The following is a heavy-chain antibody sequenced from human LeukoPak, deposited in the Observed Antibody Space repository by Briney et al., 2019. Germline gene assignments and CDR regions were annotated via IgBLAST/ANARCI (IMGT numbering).Heavy chain of an antibody. J-gene: IGHJ4*02. D-gene: IGHD6-19*01. CDR2: INSDGRTI. Sequence: PGGSLRLSCVASGFTFSSYWMHWVRQAPGKGLVWVSRINSDGRTITYADSVKGRFTISRDNAKNTLYLQMNSLRAEDTAVYYCSGGGSIAVAGYWGQGTLVTVSS. V-gene: IGHV3-74*01. CDR3: SGGGSIAVAGY. CDR1: GFTFSSYW.